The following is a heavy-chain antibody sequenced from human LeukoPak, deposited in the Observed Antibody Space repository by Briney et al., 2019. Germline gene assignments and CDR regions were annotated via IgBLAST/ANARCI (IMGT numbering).Heavy chain of an antibody. CDR2: ISGSGGTT. CDR3: ARGFTYFDY. V-gene: IGHV3-23*01. Sequence: GGSLRLSCAASGFTFRSDAMSWVRQAPGKGLEWVSGISGSGGTTYYADSVKGRFTISRDNSKNTLYLQMNSLRAEDTAVYYCARGFTYFDYWGQGTLVTVSS. CDR1: GFTFRSDA. J-gene: IGHJ4*02. D-gene: IGHD3-16*01.